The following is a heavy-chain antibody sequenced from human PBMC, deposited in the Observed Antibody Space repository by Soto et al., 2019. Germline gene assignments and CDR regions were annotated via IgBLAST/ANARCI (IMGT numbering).Heavy chain of an antibody. CDR1: GYIFTNFY. V-gene: IGHV1-46*01. J-gene: IGHJ4*02. D-gene: IGHD3-16*01. CDR2: INPGDDGT. Sequence: QVQLVQSGAEVKKPGASVKLACKASGYIFTNFYIHWVRQAPGQGLEWMGLINPGDDGTAYAQKFRVRVSVTSDTSTNTVYMELSSLTSGDTAVYYCAREAGGFESWGQGTLVTVSS. CDR3: AREAGGFES.